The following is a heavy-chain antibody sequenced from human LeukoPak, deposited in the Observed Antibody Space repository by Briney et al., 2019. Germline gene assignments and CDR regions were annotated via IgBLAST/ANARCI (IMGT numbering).Heavy chain of an antibody. V-gene: IGHV4-59*01. CDR2: VYYSGRT. CDR1: GDSISSYY. Sequence: SETLSLTCTVSGDSISSYYWSWIRQPPGKGLEWIAYVYYSGRTDYNPSLKSRVTISIDTSKKQFSLKLSSLTAADTAVYYCARGSLSVGVYFDYWGQGTLVTVSS. J-gene: IGHJ4*02. D-gene: IGHD1-26*01. CDR3: ARGSLSVGVYFDY.